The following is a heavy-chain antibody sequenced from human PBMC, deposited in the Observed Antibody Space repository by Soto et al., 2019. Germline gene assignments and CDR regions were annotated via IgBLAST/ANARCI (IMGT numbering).Heavy chain of an antibody. J-gene: IGHJ4*02. CDR3: AKEAVAGTESFDY. Sequence: GGSLRLSCAASGFTFSNYAMSWVRQAPGKGLGWVSTISGSGGSTYFADSVKGRFTISRDISKNTLYLQMNSLRAEDTAVYYCAKEAVAGTESFDYWGQGTLVTVSS. CDR2: ISGSGGST. CDR1: GFTFSNYA. V-gene: IGHV3-23*01. D-gene: IGHD6-19*01.